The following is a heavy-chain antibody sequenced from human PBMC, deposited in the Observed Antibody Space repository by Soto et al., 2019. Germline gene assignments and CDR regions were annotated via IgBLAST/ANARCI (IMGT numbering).Heavy chain of an antibody. CDR3: ASRDPYGDYAHAYDI. D-gene: IGHD4-17*01. CDR1: GGSSASSRW. CDR2: IYQSGRS. V-gene: IGHV4-4*03. J-gene: IGHJ3*02. Sequence: PETLSLTYVVSGGSSASSRWWNWVRQHPGRELQWIGDIYQSGRSRYNPSPKSRVTISVENSNNQFSMRLNSVTAADTAVYYCASRDPYGDYAHAYDIWCQGPIVT.